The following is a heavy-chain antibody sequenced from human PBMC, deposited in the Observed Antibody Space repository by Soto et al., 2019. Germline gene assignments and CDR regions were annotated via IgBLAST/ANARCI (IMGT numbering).Heavy chain of an antibody. V-gene: IGHV3-48*01. Sequence: GGSLRLSCAGSGFTFSIHGMSWVRQAPGKGLEWVSYISSSSSTIYYADSVKGRFTISRDNAKNSLYPQMNSLRAEDTAVYYCARDFGVDPPPLYNWFDPWGQGTMVTSPQ. D-gene: IGHD3-3*01. J-gene: IGHJ5*02. CDR1: GFTFSIHG. CDR2: ISSSSSTI. CDR3: ARDFGVDPPPLYNWFDP.